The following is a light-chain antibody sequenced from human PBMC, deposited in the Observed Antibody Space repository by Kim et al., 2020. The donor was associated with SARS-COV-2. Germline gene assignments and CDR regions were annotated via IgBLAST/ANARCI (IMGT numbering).Light chain of an antibody. CDR3: MQSLQPPRT. V-gene: IGKV2-28*01. J-gene: IGKJ3*01. Sequence: DIMMTQSPLFLPVTPGGPASISCRSSQSLLHSNGYNSLDWYLQKPEQSPQPLIYLGSYRASGVPDRFSGSGSGTDFTLKISSVESEDVGTYYCMQSLQPPRTFGQRTKVDIK. CDR2: LGS. CDR1: QSLLHSNGYNS.